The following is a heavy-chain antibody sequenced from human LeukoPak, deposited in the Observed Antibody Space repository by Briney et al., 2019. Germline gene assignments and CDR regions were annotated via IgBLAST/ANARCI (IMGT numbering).Heavy chain of an antibody. CDR1: GGSISSSSYY. J-gene: IGHJ4*02. CDR3: ARLAFGKGVVVVFDY. D-gene: IGHD3-22*01. CDR2: IYYSGST. V-gene: IGHV4-39*01. Sequence: SETLSLTCTVSGGSISSSSYYWGWIRQPPGKGLEWIGSIYYSGSTYYNPSLKSRVTISVDTSKNQFSLKLSSVTAADTAVYYCARLAFGKGVVVVFDYWGQGTLVTVSS.